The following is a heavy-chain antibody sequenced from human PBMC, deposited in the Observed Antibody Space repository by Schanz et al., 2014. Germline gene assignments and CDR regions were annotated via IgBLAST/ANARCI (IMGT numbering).Heavy chain of an antibody. CDR2: AIPIVAIA. Sequence: QVHLVQSGAEVKKPGSSVKVSCKASGGIFNTHTINWVRQAPGQGLEWMGRAIPIVAIANYAQKFQGRVTITADKATSTAYMELSSLRSEDTAVYYCARGSYFFDYWGQGTLVTVSS. CDR1: GGIFNTHT. J-gene: IGHJ4*02. V-gene: IGHV1-69*02. CDR3: ARGSYFFDY.